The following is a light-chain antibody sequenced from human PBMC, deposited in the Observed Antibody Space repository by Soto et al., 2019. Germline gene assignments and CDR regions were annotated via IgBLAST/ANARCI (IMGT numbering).Light chain of an antibody. CDR1: TGGVTSGHY. V-gene: IGLV7-46*01. J-gene: IGLJ1*01. CDR3: LLFDGDTRV. Sequence: QAVVTQEPSLTVSPGGTVTLTCGSSTGGVTSGHYPYWFQQKPGQAPRTLIYDTSNKHSWTPARFSGSLLGGKAALTLSGAQPEDEAEYSCLLFDGDTRVFGTGTKLTVL. CDR2: DTS.